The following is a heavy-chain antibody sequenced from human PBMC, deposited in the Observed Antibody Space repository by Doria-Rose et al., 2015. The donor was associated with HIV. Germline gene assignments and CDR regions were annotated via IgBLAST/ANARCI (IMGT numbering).Heavy chain of an antibody. J-gene: IGHJ4*02. D-gene: IGHD3-22*01. CDR1: GFTFSRYS. CDR3: ARDYYDSGGYYRD. Sequence: GLVKPGGSLRLSCAASGFTFSRYSMNWVRQAPGKGLEWVSSISSSSEYIYYVDSVQGRFTISRDNAKNSVYLQMNSLRTEDTAVYYCARDYYDSGGYYRDWGQGTLVTVSS. V-gene: IGHV3-21*03. CDR2: ISSSSEYI.